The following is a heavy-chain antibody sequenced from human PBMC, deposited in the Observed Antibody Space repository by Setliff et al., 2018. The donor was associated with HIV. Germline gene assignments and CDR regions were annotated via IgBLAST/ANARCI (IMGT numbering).Heavy chain of an antibody. Sequence: GASVKVSCKASGDTFRSHAISWVRQAPGQGLEWMGGIIPIIATTNYAQKFQDRVTITADEFTNTAYMEVSSLRSEDTAVYYCARNGPHGSGWYNYFDYWGQGTLVTVSS. CDR2: IIPIIATT. V-gene: IGHV1-69*13. J-gene: IGHJ4*02. CDR1: GDTFRSHA. D-gene: IGHD6-19*01. CDR3: ARNGPHGSGWYNYFDY.